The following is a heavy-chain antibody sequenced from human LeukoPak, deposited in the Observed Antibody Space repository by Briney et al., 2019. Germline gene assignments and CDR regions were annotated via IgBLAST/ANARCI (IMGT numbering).Heavy chain of an antibody. J-gene: IGHJ4*02. CDR1: GFTFSSYA. D-gene: IGHD3-3*01. V-gene: IGHV3-30-3*01. Sequence: PGGSLRLSCAASGFTFSSYAMHWVRQAPGKGLEWVAVISYDGSNKYYADSVKGRFTISRDNSKNTLYLQMNSLRAEDTAVYYCARDLDGDGAYDYGGQGTLVTVSS. CDR3: ARDLDGDGAYDY. CDR2: ISYDGSNK.